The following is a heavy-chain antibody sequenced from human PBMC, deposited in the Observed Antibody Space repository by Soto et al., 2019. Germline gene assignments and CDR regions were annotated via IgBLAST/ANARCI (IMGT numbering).Heavy chain of an antibody. D-gene: IGHD6-13*01. J-gene: IGHJ5*02. Sequence: QVQLVQSGAEVKKPGSSVKVSCKASGGTFSSYAISWVRQAPGQGLEWMGGIIPIFGTANYAQKFQGRVTITADESTSTAFMELSSLRSEDTAVYYCARDWAPIAAAGTGWCDPWGQGTLVTVAS. CDR1: GGTFSSYA. CDR3: ARDWAPIAAAGTGWCDP. CDR2: IIPIFGTA. V-gene: IGHV1-69*01.